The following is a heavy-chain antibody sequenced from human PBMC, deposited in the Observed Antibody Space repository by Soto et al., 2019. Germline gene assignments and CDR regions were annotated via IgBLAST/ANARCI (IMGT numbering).Heavy chain of an antibody. CDR3: ARGGSGYTWFNEF. V-gene: IGHV1-69*01. J-gene: IGHJ4*02. Sequence: QEQLVQSGAEVKKPGSSVKVSCKASGALFSSYPISWVRQVPGQGLEWMGGIIPVFQTAYYTQRFQGRVTITADEATNTAYMELSSLRSEDTAIYYCARGGSGYTWFNEFWGQGTLVTVSS. D-gene: IGHD3-22*01. CDR2: IIPVFQTA. CDR1: GALFSSYP.